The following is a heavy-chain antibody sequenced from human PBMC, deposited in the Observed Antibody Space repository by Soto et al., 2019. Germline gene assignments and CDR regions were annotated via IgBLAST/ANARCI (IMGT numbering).Heavy chain of an antibody. Sequence: SETLSLTCTVSGGSISSYYWSWIRQPPGKGLEWIGYIYYSGSTNYNPSLKSRVTISVDTSKNQFSLKLSSVTAADTAVYYCAREITMRYYFDYWGQGTLVTVSS. D-gene: IGHD3-22*01. J-gene: IGHJ4*02. V-gene: IGHV4-59*01. CDR3: AREITMRYYFDY. CDR2: IYYSGST. CDR1: GGSISSYY.